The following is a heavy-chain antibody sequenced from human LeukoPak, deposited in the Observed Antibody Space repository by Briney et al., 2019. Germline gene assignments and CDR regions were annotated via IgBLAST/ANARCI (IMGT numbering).Heavy chain of an antibody. J-gene: IGHJ4*02. CDR2: ISYDGSNK. D-gene: IGHD4-11*01. V-gene: IGHV3-30-3*01. Sequence: GGSLRLSCAASGFTFSSYAMHWVRQAPGNGLEWVAVISYDGSNKYYADSVKGRFTISRDNSKNTLYLQMNSLRAEDTAVYYCARRMGQYSLALDYWGQGTLVTVSS. CDR3: ARRMGQYSLALDY. CDR1: GFTFSSYA.